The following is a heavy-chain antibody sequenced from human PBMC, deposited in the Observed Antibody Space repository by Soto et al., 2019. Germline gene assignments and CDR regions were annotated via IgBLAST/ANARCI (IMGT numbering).Heavy chain of an antibody. V-gene: IGHV4-34*01. J-gene: IGHJ5*02. CDR2: INHSGST. CDR1: GGSFSGYY. D-gene: IGHD6-6*01. CDR3: ARVRKGYSSSAIKYNWFDP. Sequence: PSETLSLTCAVYGGSFSGYYWSWIRQPPGKGLEWIGEINHSGSTNYNPSLKSRVTISVDTSKNQFSLKLSSVTAADTAVYYCARVRKGYSSSAIKYNWFDPWGQGTLVTVSS.